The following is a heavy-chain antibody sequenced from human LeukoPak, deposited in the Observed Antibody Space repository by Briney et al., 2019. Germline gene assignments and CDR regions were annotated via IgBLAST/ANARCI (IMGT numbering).Heavy chain of an antibody. J-gene: IGHJ5*02. Sequence: GASVKVSCKASGGTFSSYAISWVRQAPGQGLEWMGGIIPIFGTANYAQKFQGRVTITADESTSTAYMELSSLRSEDTAVYYCARDSVVWFGEGHNWFDPWGQGTLVTVSS. CDR2: IIPIFGTA. V-gene: IGHV1-69*13. CDR1: GGTFSSYA. D-gene: IGHD3-10*01. CDR3: ARDSVVWFGEGHNWFDP.